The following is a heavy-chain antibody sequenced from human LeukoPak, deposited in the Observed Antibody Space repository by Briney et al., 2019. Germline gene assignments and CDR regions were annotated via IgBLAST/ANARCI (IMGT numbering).Heavy chain of an antibody. Sequence: ASVKVSCKASGYTFTGYYMHWVRQAPGQGLEWMGWINPNSGGTNYAQKFQGRVTMTRDTSISTAYMELTSLTSDDTAVYYCVRDKDLGAVAGTFDYWGQGTLVTVSS. CDR1: GYTFTGYY. J-gene: IGHJ4*02. CDR2: INPNSGGT. CDR3: VRDKDLGAVAGTFDY. V-gene: IGHV1-2*02. D-gene: IGHD6-19*01.